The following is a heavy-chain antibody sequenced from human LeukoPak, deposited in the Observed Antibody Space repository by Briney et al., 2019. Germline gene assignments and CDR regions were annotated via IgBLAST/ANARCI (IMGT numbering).Heavy chain of an antibody. J-gene: IGHJ4*02. CDR1: GGSISSYY. D-gene: IGHD3-10*01. V-gene: IGHV4-59*01. CDR3: AGEGSGSSRLALWY. CDR2: IYYSGST. Sequence: PSETLSLTCTVSGGSISSYYWSWIRQPPGKGLEWIGYIYYSGSTNYNPSLKSRVTISVDTSKNQLSLKLSSVTAADTAVYYCAGEGSGSSRLALWYWGQGTLVTVSS.